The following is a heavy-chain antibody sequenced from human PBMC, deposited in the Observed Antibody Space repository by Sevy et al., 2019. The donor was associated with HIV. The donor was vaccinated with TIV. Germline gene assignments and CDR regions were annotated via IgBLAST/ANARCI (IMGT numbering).Heavy chain of an antibody. Sequence: ASVKVSCKASGYIFTSYGISWVRQAPRQALEWMGWINGHNGNTNYEQNLQGRVTMTTDTSTNTAYMELRSLRSDDTAVYYCARDGYDGSGYQRGLFDFWGQGTLVTVSS. CDR2: INGHNGNT. J-gene: IGHJ4*02. CDR3: ARDGYDGSGYQRGLFDF. D-gene: IGHD3-22*01. CDR1: GYIFTSYG. V-gene: IGHV1-18*01.